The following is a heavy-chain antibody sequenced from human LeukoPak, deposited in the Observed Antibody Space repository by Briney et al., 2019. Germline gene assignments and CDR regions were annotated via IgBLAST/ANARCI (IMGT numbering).Heavy chain of an antibody. V-gene: IGHV1-69*13. D-gene: IGHD3-22*01. CDR2: IIPIFGTA. CDR1: GGTFSSYA. J-gene: IGHJ4*02. CDR3: ARLYYYDSSGFFDY. Sequence: ASVKVSCKASGGTFSSYAISWVRQAPGQGLEWMGGIIPIFGTANYAQKFQGRVTITADESTSTAYMELSSLRSEDTAVYYCARLYYYDSSGFFDYWGQGTLVTVSS.